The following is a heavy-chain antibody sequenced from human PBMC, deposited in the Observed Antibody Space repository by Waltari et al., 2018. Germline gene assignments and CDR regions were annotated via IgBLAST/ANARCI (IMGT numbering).Heavy chain of an antibody. CDR3: ATAGAYCSSTSCYDAFDI. CDR2: MNPNSGNT. J-gene: IGHJ3*02. V-gene: IGHV1-8*02. D-gene: IGHD2-2*01. CDR1: GYTFTSYD. Sequence: QVQLVQSGAEVKKPGASVKVSCKASGYTFTSYDINWVRQATGQGLEWMGWMNPNSGNTGYAQNFQGRVTMTRDTSISTAYMELSRLRSDDTAVYYCATAGAYCSSTSCYDAFDIWGQGTMVTVSS.